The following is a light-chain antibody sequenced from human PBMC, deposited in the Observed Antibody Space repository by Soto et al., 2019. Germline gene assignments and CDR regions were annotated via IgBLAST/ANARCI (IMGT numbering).Light chain of an antibody. Sequence: EIVLTQSPGTLSLSPGERASLSCRASQSVRNNYLAWYQQKPDQPPRLLIFGSFNRATGIPDRFSGSGAGTDFTLNISRLEPEDFAVYFCQQYGGSPPYTFGQGTKVEIK. CDR1: QSVRNNY. J-gene: IGKJ2*01. CDR3: QQYGGSPPYT. V-gene: IGKV3-20*01. CDR2: GSF.